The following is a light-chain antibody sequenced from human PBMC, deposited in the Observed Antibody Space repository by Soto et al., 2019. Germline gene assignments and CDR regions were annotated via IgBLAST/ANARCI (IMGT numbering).Light chain of an antibody. CDR3: QSYDSSLSVLYV. CDR2: GNS. Sequence: QSVLTQPPSVSWAPGQSVTISCTGSSSNIGAGYDVHWYQQLPGAAPKLLIYGNSNRPSGVPDRFSGSKSGTSASLAITGLQAEDEADYYCQSYDSSLSVLYVFGTGTKATV. V-gene: IGLV1-40*01. CDR1: SSNIGAGYD. J-gene: IGLJ1*01.